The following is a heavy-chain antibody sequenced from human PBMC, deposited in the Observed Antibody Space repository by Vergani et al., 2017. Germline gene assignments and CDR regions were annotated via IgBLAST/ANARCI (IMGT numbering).Heavy chain of an antibody. CDR1: GGTFTSYG. D-gene: IGHD6-6*01. CDR3: ARQRVAARPYYYYYGMDV. Sequence: QVQLVQSGAEVKKPGSSVKVSCKASGGTFTSYGISWVRQAPGQGLEWMGWISAYNGNTNYAQKLQGRVTMTTDTSTSTAYMELRSLRSDDTAVYYCARQRVAARPYYYYYGMDVWGQGTTVTVSS. J-gene: IGHJ6*02. CDR2: ISAYNGNT. V-gene: IGHV1-18*01.